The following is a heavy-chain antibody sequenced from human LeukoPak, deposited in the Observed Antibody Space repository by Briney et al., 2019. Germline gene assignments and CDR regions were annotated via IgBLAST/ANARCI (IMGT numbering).Heavy chain of an antibody. CDR1: GFTFSSYA. D-gene: IGHD3-10*01. V-gene: IGHV3-23*01. Sequence: GRSLRLSCAASGFTFSSYAMSWVRQAPGKGLEWVSAISGSGSNTYFADSVRGRFAISRDNSKYTLYLQMSSLRADDTAIYYCVAYYGSGRSADWGQGTLVTVSS. CDR3: VAYYGSGRSAD. CDR2: ISGSGSNT. J-gene: IGHJ4*02.